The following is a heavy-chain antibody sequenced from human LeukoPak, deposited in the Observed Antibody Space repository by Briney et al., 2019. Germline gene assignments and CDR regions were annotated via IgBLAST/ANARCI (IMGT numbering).Heavy chain of an antibody. V-gene: IGHV4-38-2*02. Sequence: KPSETLSLTCTVSGYSISSGYYWGWIRQPPGKGMEWIGSIYHSGSTYYNPSLKSRVTISVDTSKNQFSLKLSSVTAAHAAVYYCARDCGSSWPRAFDYWGQGTLVTVSS. CDR3: ARDCGSSWPRAFDY. D-gene: IGHD6-13*01. J-gene: IGHJ4*02. CDR1: GYSISSGYY. CDR2: IYHSGST.